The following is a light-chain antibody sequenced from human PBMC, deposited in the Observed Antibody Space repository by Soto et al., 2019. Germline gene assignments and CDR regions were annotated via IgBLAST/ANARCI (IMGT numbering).Light chain of an antibody. CDR3: QQYVPSPPTLT. V-gene: IGKV3-20*01. Sequence: EIVLTQSPGTLSLSPGERATLSCRASQGISSTYFAWYQQKPGQAPRLLVYDVSTRATGIPDRFSGSGSGTDFTLTISRLEPEDFAVYYCQQYVPSPPTLTFGGGTRVEIK. J-gene: IGKJ4*01. CDR2: DVS. CDR1: QGISSTY.